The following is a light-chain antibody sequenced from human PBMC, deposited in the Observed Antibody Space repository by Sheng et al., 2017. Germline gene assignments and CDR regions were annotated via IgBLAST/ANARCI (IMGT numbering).Light chain of an antibody. CDR3: SSYAGSNNYV. CDR2: EVS. Sequence: QSALTQPRSVSGSPGQSVTISCTGTSSDVGGYNYVSWYQQHPDKAPKLMIYEVSKRPSGVPDRFFGSKSGNTASLTVSGLQAEDEADYYCSSYAGSNNYVFGTGTKVTVL. CDR1: SSDVGGYNY. V-gene: IGLV2-8*01. J-gene: IGLJ1*01.